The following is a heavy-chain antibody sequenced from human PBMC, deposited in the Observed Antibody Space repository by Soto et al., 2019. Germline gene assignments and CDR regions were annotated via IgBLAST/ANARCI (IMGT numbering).Heavy chain of an antibody. Sequence: GGSLRLSCAASGFTFSSYSMNWVRQAPGKGLEWVSSISSSSSYIYYADSVKGRFTISRDNAKNSLYLQMNSLRAEDTAVYYCARDSAYYYDSSGLFDYWGQGTLVT. CDR1: GFTFSSYS. CDR3: ARDSAYYYDSSGLFDY. D-gene: IGHD3-22*01. J-gene: IGHJ4*02. CDR2: ISSSSSYI. V-gene: IGHV3-21*01.